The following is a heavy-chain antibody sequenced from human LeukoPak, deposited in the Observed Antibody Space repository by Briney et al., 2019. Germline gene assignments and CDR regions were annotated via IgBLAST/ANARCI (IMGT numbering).Heavy chain of an antibody. CDR1: GYTFTGYY. CDR2: INPNSGGT. J-gene: IGHJ4*02. Sequence: GASVKVSCEASGYTFTGYYMHWVRQAPGQGLEWMGRINPNSGGTNYAQKFQGRVTMTRDTSISTAYMELSRLRSDDTAVYYCARDPPRGYSGYGDYWGQGTLVTVSS. CDR3: ARDPPRGYSGYGDY. D-gene: IGHD5-12*01. V-gene: IGHV1-2*06.